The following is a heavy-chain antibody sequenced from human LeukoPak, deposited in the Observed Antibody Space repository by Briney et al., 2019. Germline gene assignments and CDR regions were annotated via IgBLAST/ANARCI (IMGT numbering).Heavy chain of an antibody. J-gene: IGHJ6*03. CDR2: ISASSSTI. CDR3: ARDYYYYMDV. Sequence: GGSLRLSCAASDSTFRSYSMNWVRQAPGKGLEWVSYISASSSTIKHADSVKGRFTISGDNAKNSLYLQMNSLRAENTAVYFCARDYYYYMDVWGKETTVTVSS. CDR1: DSTFRSYS. V-gene: IGHV3-48*01.